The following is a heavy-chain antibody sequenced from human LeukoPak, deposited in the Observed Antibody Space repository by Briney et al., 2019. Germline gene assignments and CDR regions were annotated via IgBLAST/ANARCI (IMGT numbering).Heavy chain of an antibody. J-gene: IGHJ5*02. Sequence: ASVKVSCKASGFTFTSSAVQWVRQARGQRLEWMGWIDAGNGNTKYSQKFQGRVTITRDTSASTAYMELSSLRSEDTAVYYCARERSAVTTSWFDPWGQGTLVTVSS. D-gene: IGHD4-17*01. V-gene: IGHV1-3*01. CDR1: GFTFTSSA. CDR3: ARERSAVTTSWFDP. CDR2: IDAGNGNT.